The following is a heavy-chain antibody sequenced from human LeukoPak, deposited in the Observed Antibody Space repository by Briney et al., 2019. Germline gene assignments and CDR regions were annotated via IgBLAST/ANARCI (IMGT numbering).Heavy chain of an antibody. Sequence: GASVKVSCKASGGTSNRHAISWVRQAPGQGLEWMGRIIPNLGTTNRAQNFQDRVTLTADKSTNTAYMELTSLTSDDTAVYYCATTNDGGSYQWGDFFDFWGQGTLVTVSS. V-gene: IGHV1-69*04. CDR3: ATTNDGGSYQWGDFFDF. D-gene: IGHD3-16*02. J-gene: IGHJ4*02. CDR1: GGTSNRHA. CDR2: IIPNLGTT.